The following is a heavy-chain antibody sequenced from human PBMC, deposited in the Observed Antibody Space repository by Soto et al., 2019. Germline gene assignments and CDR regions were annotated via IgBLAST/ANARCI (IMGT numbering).Heavy chain of an antibody. V-gene: IGHV4-4*07. CDR2: IYTSGST. CDR3: ARDRGSSSGGALEI. J-gene: IGHJ3*02. CDR1: GGSIGSYH. Sequence: PSETLSLTCSVSGGSIGSYHWSWIRQPAGKGLEWIGRIYTSGSTNYNPSLKSRVTMSVDTSKNQFSLKLGSVIAADTAVYYCARDRGSSSGGALEIWGQGTTVTVSS. D-gene: IGHD1-26*01.